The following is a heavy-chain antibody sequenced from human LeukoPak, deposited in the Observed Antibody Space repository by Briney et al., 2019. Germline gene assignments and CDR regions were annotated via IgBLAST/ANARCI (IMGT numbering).Heavy chain of an antibody. Sequence: SETLSLTCTVSGDSIGSSYWSWIRQPPGKGLEWIGYIYYSGSTSYNPSLKSRATISVDTSKNQVSLKLSSVTAADTAVYFCARVFSYSSSWSFDYWGLGTLVTVSS. CDR1: GDSIGSSY. V-gene: IGHV4-59*01. D-gene: IGHD6-13*01. CDR2: IYYSGST. J-gene: IGHJ4*02. CDR3: ARVFSYSSSWSFDY.